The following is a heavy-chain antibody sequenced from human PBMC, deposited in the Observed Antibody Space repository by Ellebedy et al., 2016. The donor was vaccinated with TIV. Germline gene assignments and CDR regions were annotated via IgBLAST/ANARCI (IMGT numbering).Heavy chain of an antibody. J-gene: IGHJ5*02. CDR1: GFIVSTNH. V-gene: IGHV3-21*01. CDR2: GYT. D-gene: IGHD4-17*01. Sequence: PGGSLRLSCTASGFIVSTNHMSWVRQAPGKGMEWVGGYTNYADSVRGRFTISRDNAENSLYLRMDNLRAEDTAVYYCARGPPHYGDVGVRDRFDPWGQGTLVTVAS. CDR3: ARGPPHYGDVGVRDRFDP.